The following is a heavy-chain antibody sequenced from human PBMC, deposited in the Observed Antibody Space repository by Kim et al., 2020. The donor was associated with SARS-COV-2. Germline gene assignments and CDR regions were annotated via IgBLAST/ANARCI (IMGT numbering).Heavy chain of an antibody. V-gene: IGHV1-2*02. CDR3: VRGNYYAFDN. Sequence: AIKYAQNFQGRVTMTEDTSTDTAYTELSRLRSDDTALYYCVRGNYYAFDNWGQGTLVTVSS. J-gene: IGHJ4*02. D-gene: IGHD3-16*01. CDR2: AI.